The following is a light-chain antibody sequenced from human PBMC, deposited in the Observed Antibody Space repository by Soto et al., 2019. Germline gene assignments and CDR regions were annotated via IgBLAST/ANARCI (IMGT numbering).Light chain of an antibody. CDR3: GTSASSLSAGV. V-gene: IGLV1-51*01. CDR1: SSNIGKNY. CDR2: DNN. J-gene: IGLJ1*01. Sequence: QSVLTQPPSVSAAPGQKVTISCSGSSSNIGKNYVSWYQQLPGTAPKLLIYDNNKRPSGIPDRFSGSKSGTSATLGITGLQAGDEADYYCGTSASSLSAGVFGTGTKVTVL.